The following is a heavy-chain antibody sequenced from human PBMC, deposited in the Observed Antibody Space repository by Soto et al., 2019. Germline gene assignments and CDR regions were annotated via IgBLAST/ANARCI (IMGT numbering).Heavy chain of an antibody. CDR2: IGWNSGSI. J-gene: IGHJ4*02. V-gene: IGHV3-9*01. Sequence: EVQLVESGGGLVQPGRSRRLSCAASGFTFDDYAMHWVRQASGKGLEWVSGIGWNSGSIGYADSVKGRFTISRDNAKNSLYLKMNSLRAEDTAVYYCAKDTYYYVSSGYYSRYYFDYWGQGTMVTVSS. D-gene: IGHD3-22*01. CDR3: AKDTYYYVSSGYYSRYYFDY. CDR1: GFTFDDYA.